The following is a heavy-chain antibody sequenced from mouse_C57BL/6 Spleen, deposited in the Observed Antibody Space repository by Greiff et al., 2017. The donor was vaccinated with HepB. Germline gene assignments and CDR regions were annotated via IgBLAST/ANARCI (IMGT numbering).Heavy chain of an antibody. CDR2: IYPGDGDT. V-gene: IGHV1-82*01. Sequence: VQLQQSGPELVKPGASVKISCKASGYAFSSSWMNWVKQRPGKGLEWIGRIYPGDGDTNYNGKFRGKATLTADKSSSTAYMQLSSLTSEDSAVYVCARSSSSYGYWYFDVWGTGTTVTVSS. J-gene: IGHJ1*03. CDR1: GYAFSSSW. D-gene: IGHD1-1*01. CDR3: ARSSSSYGYWYFDV.